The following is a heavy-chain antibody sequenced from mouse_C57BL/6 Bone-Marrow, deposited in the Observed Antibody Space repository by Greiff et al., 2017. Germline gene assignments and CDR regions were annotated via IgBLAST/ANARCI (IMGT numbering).Heavy chain of an antibody. D-gene: IGHD1-1*01. V-gene: IGHV1-82*01. CDR1: GYAFSSSW. J-gene: IGHJ1*03. CDR3: AIFLCYYGSSYGYFDV. CDR2: IYPGDGDT. Sequence: VQLQQSGPELVKPGASVKISCKASGYAFSSSWMNWVKQRPGKGLEWIGRIYPGDGDTNYNGKFKGKATLTADKSSSTAYMQLSSLTSEDSAVYFCAIFLCYYGSSYGYFDVWGTGTTVTVSS.